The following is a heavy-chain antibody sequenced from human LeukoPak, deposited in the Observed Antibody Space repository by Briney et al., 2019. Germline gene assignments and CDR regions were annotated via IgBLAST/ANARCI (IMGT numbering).Heavy chain of an antibody. CDR1: GGTFSSYA. J-gene: IGHJ4*02. Sequence: GASVKVSCKASGGTFSSYAISWVRQAPGQGLEWMGGIIPIFGTANYAQKFQGRVTITADESTSTAYMELSSPRSEDTAVYYCARAERKWLQLGYYFDYWGQGTLVTVSS. CDR2: IIPIFGTA. V-gene: IGHV1-69*13. CDR3: ARAERKWLQLGYYFDY. D-gene: IGHD5-24*01.